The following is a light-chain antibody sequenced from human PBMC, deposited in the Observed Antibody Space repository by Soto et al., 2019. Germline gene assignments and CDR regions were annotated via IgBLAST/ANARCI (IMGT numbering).Light chain of an antibody. Sequence: IQMTQYPSILSASVGARVTITCRASQSIRSWLAWYQQKPGKAPKLLIYDAYSLESGVPSRFSGRRSGTEFTLTIAGLQPEDFATYYCQQYESYSPLTFGGGTKVDI. V-gene: IGKV1-5*01. CDR1: QSIRSW. CDR3: QQYESYSPLT. CDR2: DAY. J-gene: IGKJ4*01.